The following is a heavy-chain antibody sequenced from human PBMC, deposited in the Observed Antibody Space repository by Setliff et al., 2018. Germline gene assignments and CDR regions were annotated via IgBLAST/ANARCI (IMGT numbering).Heavy chain of an antibody. CDR1: GGSISSYY. V-gene: IGHV4-59*08. Sequence: PSETLSLTCTVSGGSISSYYWSWIRQPPGKGLEWIGYIYNSGSTNYNPSLKSRVAISVDTSKNQFSLRLSSVTAADTAVYYCATRTFAVIPHSGLGLDYFYGMDVWGRGTTVTVSS. D-gene: IGHD2-21*01. J-gene: IGHJ6*02. CDR2: IYNSGST. CDR3: ATRTFAVIPHSGLGLDYFYGMDV.